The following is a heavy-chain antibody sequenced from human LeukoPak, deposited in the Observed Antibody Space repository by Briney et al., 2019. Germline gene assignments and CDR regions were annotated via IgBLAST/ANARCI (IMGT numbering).Heavy chain of an antibody. Sequence: ASVKVSCKASGYTFTGYYMHWVRQAPGQGLEWMGWINPNSGGTNYAQKFQGRVTMTRDTSISTAYMELRSLRSDDTAVYYCARVIDGSGSYNYYYGMDVWGQGTTVTVSS. CDR3: ARVIDGSGSYNYYYGMDV. V-gene: IGHV1-2*02. J-gene: IGHJ6*02. D-gene: IGHD3-10*01. CDR2: INPNSGGT. CDR1: GYTFTGYY.